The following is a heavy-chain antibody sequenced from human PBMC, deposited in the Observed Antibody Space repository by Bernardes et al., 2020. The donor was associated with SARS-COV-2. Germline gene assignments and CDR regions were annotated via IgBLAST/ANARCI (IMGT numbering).Heavy chain of an antibody. D-gene: IGHD2-15*01. V-gene: IGHV3-66*02. CDR3: ATSGSAKYYFDY. Sequence: GGSLRLSCAASGFTVSSNYMSWVRQAPGKGLEWVSFIYSGGSTYYADSVKGRFTISRDNSKNTLYLQMDSLRGEDTAVYYCATSGSAKYYFDYWGQGTLVTVSS. CDR1: GFTVSSNY. CDR2: IYSGGST. J-gene: IGHJ4*02.